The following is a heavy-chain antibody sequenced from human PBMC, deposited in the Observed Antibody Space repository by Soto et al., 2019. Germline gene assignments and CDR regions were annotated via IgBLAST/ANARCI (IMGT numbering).Heavy chain of an antibody. V-gene: IGHV3-23*01. D-gene: IGHD3-9*01. CDR3: AKDPSTGYADH. Sequence: GGSLRLSCAASAFMFSSYAMSWVRQAPGKGLEWVSTISLGGGNTHYADSVKGRFTISRDNAKNTLYLQMNSLRGEDTAVYYCAKDPSTGYADHWGQGXLVTVSS. J-gene: IGHJ1*01. CDR1: AFMFSSYA. CDR2: ISLGGGNT.